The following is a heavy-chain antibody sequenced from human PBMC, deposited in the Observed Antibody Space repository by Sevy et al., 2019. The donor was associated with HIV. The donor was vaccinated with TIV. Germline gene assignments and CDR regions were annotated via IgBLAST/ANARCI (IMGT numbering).Heavy chain of an antibody. CDR3: AKRYCSSTSCPPTNYGMDV. CDR2: IRYDGSNK. D-gene: IGHD2-2*01. V-gene: IGHV3-30*02. CDR1: GFTFSSYG. Sequence: GGSLRLSCAASGFTFSSYGMHWVRQAPGKGLEWVAFIRYDGSNKYYADSVKGRFTISRDNSKNTLYLQMNSLRAEDTAVYYCAKRYCSSTSCPPTNYGMDVWGQRTTVTVSS. J-gene: IGHJ6*02.